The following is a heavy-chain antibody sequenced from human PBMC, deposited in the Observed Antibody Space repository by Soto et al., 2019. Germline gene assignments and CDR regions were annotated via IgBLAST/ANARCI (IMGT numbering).Heavy chain of an antibody. Sequence: PGESLKISCKGSGYSFTSYWIGWVRQMPGKGLEWMGIIYPGDSDTRYSPSFQGQVTISADKSISTAYLQWSSLKASDTAMYYCARQITIFGVVNDAFDIWGQGTMVTVSS. D-gene: IGHD3-3*01. V-gene: IGHV5-51*01. CDR3: ARQITIFGVVNDAFDI. J-gene: IGHJ3*02. CDR2: IYPGDSDT. CDR1: GYSFTSYW.